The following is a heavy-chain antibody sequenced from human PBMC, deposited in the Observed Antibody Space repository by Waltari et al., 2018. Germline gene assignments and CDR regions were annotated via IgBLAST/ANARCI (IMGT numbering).Heavy chain of an antibody. Sequence: QVQLVQSGAEVKKPGASVTVSCKASGYTFTEHYIHWVPQAPGQGLEWMGWISPNSGDTKFAQRFQGRVTMTRDTSISTAYMELSRLTSDDTAVYYCARGSRYCTSTTCPSSAFDVWGQGTTVTVSS. CDR2: ISPNSGDT. CDR3: ARGSRYCTSTTCPSSAFDV. V-gene: IGHV1-2*02. D-gene: IGHD2-2*01. CDR1: GYTFTEHY. J-gene: IGHJ6*02.